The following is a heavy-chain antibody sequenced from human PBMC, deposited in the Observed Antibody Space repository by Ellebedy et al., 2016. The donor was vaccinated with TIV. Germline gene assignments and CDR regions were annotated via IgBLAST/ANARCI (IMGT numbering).Heavy chain of an antibody. D-gene: IGHD2-21*02. J-gene: IGHJ3*02. CDR1: GFPFSSYR. CDR3: LVTSIGSMGFDT. CDR2: ITSDSSKI. V-gene: IGHV3-48*02. Sequence: GESLKISCAASGFPFSSYRMNWVRQAPGKGLEWISDITSDSSKIYYADSVKGRFTISRDNAKNSLYLQMNSLRDDDTAVYYCLVTSIGSMGFDTWGQGTLVTVSS.